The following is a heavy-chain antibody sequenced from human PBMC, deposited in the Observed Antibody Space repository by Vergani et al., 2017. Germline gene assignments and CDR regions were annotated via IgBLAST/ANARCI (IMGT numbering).Heavy chain of an antibody. V-gene: IGHV3-30*02. CDR2: TRAHENGS. Sequence: QVQLVESGGGVVQPGGSLRLSCSASGLTLSSYGVHWVRQAPGRGLEWVTVTRAHENGSFYSDSVRGRFTVSRDNSKNTLYLEMNSLNVDDTAFYYCGKTQGTVVGTWWCVSWCEGTPVTVSS. D-gene: IGHD1-7*01. CDR3: GKTQGTVVGTWWCVS. J-gene: IGHJ5*01. CDR1: GLTLSSYG.